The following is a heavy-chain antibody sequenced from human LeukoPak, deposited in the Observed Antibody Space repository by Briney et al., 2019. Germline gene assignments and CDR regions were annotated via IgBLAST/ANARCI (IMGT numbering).Heavy chain of an antibody. D-gene: IGHD6-6*01. J-gene: IGHJ6*02. CDR3: ARRTKGSIAARRITDRDGMDV. CDR2: IHHSGST. Sequence: SETLSLTCAVYGGSFSGYYWSWIRQPPGKGLEWIGEIHHSGSTNYNPSLKSRVTISVDTSKNQFSLKLSSVTAADTAVYYCARRTKGSIAARRITDRDGMDVWGQGTTVTVSS. V-gene: IGHV4-34*01. CDR1: GGSFSGYY.